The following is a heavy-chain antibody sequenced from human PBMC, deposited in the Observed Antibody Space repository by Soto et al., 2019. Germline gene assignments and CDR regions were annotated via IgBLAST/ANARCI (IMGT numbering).Heavy chain of an antibody. D-gene: IGHD2-15*01. CDR1: GYTFTSYA. CDR2: INAGNGNT. J-gene: IGHJ6*02. V-gene: IGHV1-3*01. CDR3: ATSLGYCSGGSCYAHHYYYYGIDV. Sequence: QVQLVQSGAEVKKPGASVKVSCKASGYTFTSYAMHWVRQAPGQRLAWMGWINAGNGNTKYSQKFQGRVTITRDTSASTAYMELSSLRSEDTAVYYCATSLGYCSGGSCYAHHYYYYGIDVWGQGTTVTVSS.